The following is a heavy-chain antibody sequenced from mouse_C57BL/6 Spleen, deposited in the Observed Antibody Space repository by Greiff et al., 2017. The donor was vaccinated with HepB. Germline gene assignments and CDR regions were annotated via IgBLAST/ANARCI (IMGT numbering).Heavy chain of an antibody. D-gene: IGHD2-3*01. V-gene: IGHV1-55*01. CDR1: GYTFTSYW. CDR3: ARSGGGYYYSWFAY. J-gene: IGHJ3*01. CDR2: IYPGSGST. Sequence: QVQLQQSGAELVKPGASVKMSCKASGYTFTSYWITWVKQRPGQGLEWIGDIYPGSGSTNYNEKFKSKATLTVDTSSSTAYMQLSSLTSEDSAVYYCARSGGGYYYSWFAYWGQGTLVTVSA.